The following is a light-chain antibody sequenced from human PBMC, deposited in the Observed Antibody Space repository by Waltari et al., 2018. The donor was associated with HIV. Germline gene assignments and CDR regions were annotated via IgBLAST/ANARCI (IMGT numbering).Light chain of an antibody. CDR1: SSDIGGYNY. J-gene: IGLJ2*01. Sequence: QSALTQPPSASGSPGQPVTMSCTGTSSDIGGYNYVSWSQQHPGKAPKLIMTEVTKRPSGVPVRFSGSKSGNTASLTVSGLQAEDEAHYYCSSYAPTNKFYVLFGGGTTLTVL. V-gene: IGLV2-8*01. CDR2: EVT. CDR3: SSYAPTNKFYVL.